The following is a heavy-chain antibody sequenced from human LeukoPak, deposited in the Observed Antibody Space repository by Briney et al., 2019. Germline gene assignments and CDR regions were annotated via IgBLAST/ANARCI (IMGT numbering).Heavy chain of an antibody. V-gene: IGHV3-23*01. CDR1: GFTFSSYG. J-gene: IGHJ4*02. CDR3: AKDLSLPSSTELYYYGSGRYGY. D-gene: IGHD3-10*01. CDR2: ISGSGGST. Sequence: GGTLRLSCAASGFTFSSYGMSWVRQAPGKGLEWVSAISGSGGSTYYADSVKGRFTISRDNSKNTLYLQMNSLRAEDTAVYYCAKDLSLPSSTELYYYGSGRYGYWGQGTLVTVSS.